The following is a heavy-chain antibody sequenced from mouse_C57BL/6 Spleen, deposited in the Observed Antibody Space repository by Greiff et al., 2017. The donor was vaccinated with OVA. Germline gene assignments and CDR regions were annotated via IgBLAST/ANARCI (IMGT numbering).Heavy chain of an antibody. V-gene: IGHV5-15*01. J-gene: IGHJ4*01. CDR3: ARLLRTYAMDY. CDR1: GFTFSDYG. CDR2: ISNLAYSI. Sequence: EVKLMESGGGLVQPGGSLKLSCAASGFTFSDYGMAWVRQAPRKGPEWVAFISNLAYSIYYADTVTGRFTFSRENAKNTLYLEMSRLRSEDTAMYYCARLLRTYAMDYWGQGTSVTVSS. D-gene: IGHD1-1*01.